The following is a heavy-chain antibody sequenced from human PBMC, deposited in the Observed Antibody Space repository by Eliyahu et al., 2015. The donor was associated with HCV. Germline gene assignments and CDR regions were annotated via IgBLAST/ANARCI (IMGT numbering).Heavy chain of an antibody. CDR3: ARRAGNWFDA. Sequence: QVQLVQSGAEVKKPGASVKVSCKASGYTFRNYYXNWVRQAPGQGLEWMGIINPSGGSTTYAQKFQDRVTMTSDTSTSTVYMEVSSLRSEDTAVYYCARRAGNWFDAWGQGTLVTVSS. J-gene: IGHJ5*02. CDR1: GYTFRNYY. CDR2: INPSGGST. V-gene: IGHV1-46*01. D-gene: IGHD3-10*01.